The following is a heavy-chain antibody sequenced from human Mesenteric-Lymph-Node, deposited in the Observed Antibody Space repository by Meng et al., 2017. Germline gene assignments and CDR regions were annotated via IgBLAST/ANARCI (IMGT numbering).Heavy chain of an antibody. Sequence: ASVKVSCKASGYTFTGYYMHWVRQAPGQGLEWMGRINPNSGGTNYAQKFQGRVTMTRDTSISTAYMELSRLSSGDTAVYYCARTKVGATTKTFDYWGQGTLVTVSS. CDR3: ARTKVGATTKTFDY. J-gene: IGHJ4*02. CDR2: INPNSGGT. CDR1: GYTFTGYY. D-gene: IGHD1-26*01. V-gene: IGHV1-2*06.